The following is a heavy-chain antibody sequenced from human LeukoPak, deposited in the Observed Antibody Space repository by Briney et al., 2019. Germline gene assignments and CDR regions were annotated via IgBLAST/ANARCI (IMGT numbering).Heavy chain of an antibody. CDR2: MRPSSGNT. V-gene: IGHV1-8*01. D-gene: IGHD1/OR15-1a*01. J-gene: IGHJ3*02. Sequence: ASVKVSCKASGYTFTSYDIGWVRQATGQRLEWMGWMRPSSGNTGYGQTFQGRVTMTRDTSISTAYMELSSLRSEDTAMYYCVRNKDGFTIWGQGTMATVSS. CDR3: VRNKDGFTI. CDR1: GYTFTSYD.